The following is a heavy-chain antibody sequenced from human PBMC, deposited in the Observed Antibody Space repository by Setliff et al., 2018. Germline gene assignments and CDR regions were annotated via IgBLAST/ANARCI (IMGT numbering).Heavy chain of an antibody. J-gene: IGHJ5*02. CDR3: ARTTGSTHNWLDP. D-gene: IGHD1-1*01. CDR2: IHPSGST. CDR1: GDSISSGSYH. Sequence: SETLSLTCTVSGDSISSGSYHWSWIRKPAGKGLEWIGRIHPSGSTNYNPSLKSRVTISVDTSKNQFSLKVSSVTAADTAVYYCARTTGSTHNWLDPWGPGTLVTVPQ. V-gene: IGHV4-61*02.